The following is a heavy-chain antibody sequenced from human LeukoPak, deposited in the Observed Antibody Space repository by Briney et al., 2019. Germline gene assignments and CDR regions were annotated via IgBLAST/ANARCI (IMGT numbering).Heavy chain of an antibody. Sequence: PGGSLRLSCAASGFTVSSNYMSWVRQAPGKGLEWVSAISGSGGRTLYADSVKGRFTISRDNSKNTLYLQMSSLRAEDTAVYYCARDPNGDYFGAFDIWGQGTMVTVSS. V-gene: IGHV3-23*01. CDR1: GFTVSSNY. CDR2: ISGSGGRT. CDR3: ARDPNGDYFGAFDI. J-gene: IGHJ3*02. D-gene: IGHD4-17*01.